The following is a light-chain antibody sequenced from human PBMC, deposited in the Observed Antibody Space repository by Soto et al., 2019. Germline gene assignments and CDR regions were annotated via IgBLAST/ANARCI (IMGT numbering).Light chain of an antibody. CDR2: DAS. Sequence: EILLTQSPATLSLSAGDRATITCRASQSVSSYLAWYQQKPGQAPRLLIYDASNRATGIPARFSGSGSGTDFTPTISSLEPEDFAVYYCQQRSNWPPTFGGGTKVDIK. J-gene: IGKJ4*01. V-gene: IGKV3-11*01. CDR1: QSVSSY. CDR3: QQRSNWPPT.